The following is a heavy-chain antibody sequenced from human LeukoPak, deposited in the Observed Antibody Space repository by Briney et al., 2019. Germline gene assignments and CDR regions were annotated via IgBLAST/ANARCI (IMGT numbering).Heavy chain of an antibody. D-gene: IGHD5-24*01. CDR2: ISYDGSNK. CDR1: GFTFSSYA. Sequence: GRSLRLSCAASGFTFSSYAMHWVRQAPGKGLEWVAVISYDGSNKYYADSVKGRFTISRGNSKNTLYLQMNSLRAEDTAVYYCARGDGYKFSSALGYWGQGTLVTVSS. J-gene: IGHJ4*02. CDR3: ARGDGYKFSSALGY. V-gene: IGHV3-30-3*01.